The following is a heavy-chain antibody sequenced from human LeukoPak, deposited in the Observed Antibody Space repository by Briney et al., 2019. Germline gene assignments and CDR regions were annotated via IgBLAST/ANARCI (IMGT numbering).Heavy chain of an antibody. CDR2: TNSGGSTT. J-gene: IGHJ4*02. CDR3: AKQSYARSLGE. Sequence: GGSLRLSCATSGFPFSDFSMTWVHQAPGKGLEWISTTNSGGSTTDYAESVKGRFTISRDNSKNTLYLQMSSLRVEDTAIYYCAKQSYARSLGEGGPGTLVTVSS. D-gene: IGHD2-8*01. CDR1: GFPFSDFS. V-gene: IGHV3-23*01.